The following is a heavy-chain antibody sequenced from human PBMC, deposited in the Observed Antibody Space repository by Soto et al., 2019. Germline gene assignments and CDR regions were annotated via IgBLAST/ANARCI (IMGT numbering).Heavy chain of an antibody. J-gene: IGHJ4*02. V-gene: IGHV3-74*01. CDR1: GFTFSGYW. Sequence: EVQLVESGGGLVLPGGSLRLSCAASGFTFSGYWMHWVRQAPGEGLVWVSRINPDGGSTNYADSVKGRFTISRDNAKNTLFLHMNGLRAEDTAVYYCARETYSFNDYWGRGPLVTVSS. CDR3: ARETYSFNDY. CDR2: INPDGGST. D-gene: IGHD4-4*01.